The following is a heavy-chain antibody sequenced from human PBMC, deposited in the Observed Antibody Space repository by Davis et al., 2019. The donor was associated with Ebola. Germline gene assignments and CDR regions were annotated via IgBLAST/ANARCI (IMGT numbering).Heavy chain of an antibody. CDR2: MNPSAGST. J-gene: IGHJ6*04. CDR1: GYTFTSYY. Sequence: ASVTVSCKASGYTFTSYYIHWVRQAPGQGLEWMGIMNPSAGSTSYAQRFQGRVTLTRDTSTSTVYMELSSLRSEDTAVYYCARGTGSGGNCYEEEYGGSMDVWGKGTAVTVSS. D-gene: IGHD2-15*01. V-gene: IGHV1-46*01. CDR3: ARGTGSGGNCYEEEYGGSMDV.